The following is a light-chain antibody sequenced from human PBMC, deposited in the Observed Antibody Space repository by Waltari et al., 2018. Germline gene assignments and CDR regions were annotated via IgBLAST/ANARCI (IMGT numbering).Light chain of an antibody. Sequence: EIVLTQSPGTMSLSPGDRATLSCRASQSVTASQVAWYQQKPGQAPRLLIYGASTRATGTPDRFSGTGSGTDFILTISGLEPEDFEVYFCQQYGSSIPFTFGPGTKV. CDR1: QSVTASQ. CDR3: QQYGSSIPFT. CDR2: GAS. J-gene: IGKJ3*01. V-gene: IGKV3-20*01.